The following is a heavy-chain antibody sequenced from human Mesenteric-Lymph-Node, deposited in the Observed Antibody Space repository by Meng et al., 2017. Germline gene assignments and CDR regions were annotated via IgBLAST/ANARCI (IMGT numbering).Heavy chain of an antibody. Sequence: SVKVSCKASGFTFTSSAMQWVRQARGQRPEWIGWIVVGSGNTNYAQKFQERVTITRDMSTSTAYMELSSLRSEDTAVYYCAAGSREGYCSGGSCYSFDYWGQGTLVTVSS. D-gene: IGHD2-15*01. J-gene: IGHJ4*02. V-gene: IGHV1-58*02. CDR2: IVVGSGNT. CDR3: AAGSREGYCSGGSCYSFDY. CDR1: GFTFTSSA.